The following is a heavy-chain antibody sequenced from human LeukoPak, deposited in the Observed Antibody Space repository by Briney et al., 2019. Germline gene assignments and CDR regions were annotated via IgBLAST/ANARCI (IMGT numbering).Heavy chain of an antibody. CDR2: IYYSGST. D-gene: IGHD3-9*01. J-gene: IGHJ6*03. CDR1: GGSISSSSYY. CDR3: ARIATYDILTGSPTYYYYYYMDV. V-gene: IGHV4-39*01. Sequence: PSETLSLTFTESGGSISSSSYYWGWIRQPPGKGLERIGSIYYSGSTYYNPSLKSRVTISVDTSKNQFSLKLSSVTAADTAVYYCARIATYDILTGSPTYYYYYYMDVWGKGTTVTISS.